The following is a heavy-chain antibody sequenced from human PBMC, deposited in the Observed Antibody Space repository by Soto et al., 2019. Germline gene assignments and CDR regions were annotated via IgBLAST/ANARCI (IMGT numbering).Heavy chain of an antibody. CDR1: GFSLNTYV. CDR3: ARRPLLESHFDY. CDR2: VNAASGNT. J-gene: IGHJ4*02. Sequence: QVHLVQSGAEARKPGASVNVSCMASGFSLNTYVVHWVRQAPGQGLEWMGWVNAASGNTQTSQKFQGRLTLPRDTCASTAYMELSSLRTEDTAVYFCARRPLLESHFDYWGQGTLVAVSS. V-gene: IGHV1-3*01.